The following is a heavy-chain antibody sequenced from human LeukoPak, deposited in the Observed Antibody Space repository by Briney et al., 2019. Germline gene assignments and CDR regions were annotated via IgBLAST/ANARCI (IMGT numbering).Heavy chain of an antibody. CDR3: ARGGSYLGAFDI. V-gene: IGHV3-53*01. D-gene: IGHD1-26*01. CDR1: GFTFSSYG. Sequence: GGSLRLSCAASGFTFSSYGMTWVRQAPGKGLEWVSIIYSGGSTFYADSVKGRFTISRDNSKNTLYLQMNSLRAEDTAVYYCARGGSYLGAFDIWGQGTMVTVSS. J-gene: IGHJ3*02. CDR2: IYSGGST.